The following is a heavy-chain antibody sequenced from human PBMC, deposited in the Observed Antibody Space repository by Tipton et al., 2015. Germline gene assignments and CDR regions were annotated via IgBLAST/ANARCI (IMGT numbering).Heavy chain of an antibody. Sequence: TLSLTCTVSGYFISDGHFWGWVRQSPVKGLERIASMHHNGDAYYNPSLGSRATLALDTPKNQFSRTLLFATAADTALYYCARVDGATSMASGFDYWSLGALVNVSP. CDR1: GYFISDGHF. CDR2: MHHNGDA. V-gene: IGHV4-38-2*02. D-gene: IGHD2/OR15-2a*01. CDR3: ARVDGATSMASGFDY. J-gene: IGHJ4*01.